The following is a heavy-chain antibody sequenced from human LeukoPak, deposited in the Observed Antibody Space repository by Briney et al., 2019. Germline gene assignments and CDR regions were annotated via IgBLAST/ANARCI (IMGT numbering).Heavy chain of an antibody. Sequence: PGGSLRLSCETSGFTFSKHALNWVRQAPGKGLEWVSAISGSGGSTYYADSVKGRFTISRDNSKNTLYLQMNSLRAEDTAVYYCAKGTSSGWNFDYWGQGTLVTVSS. CDR2: ISGSGGST. D-gene: IGHD6-19*01. J-gene: IGHJ4*02. CDR1: GFTFSKHA. CDR3: AKGTSSGWNFDY. V-gene: IGHV3-23*01.